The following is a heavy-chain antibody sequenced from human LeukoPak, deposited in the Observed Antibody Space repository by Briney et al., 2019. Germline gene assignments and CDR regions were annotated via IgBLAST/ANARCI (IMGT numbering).Heavy chain of an antibody. CDR1: GGSISSGGYY. D-gene: IGHD3-10*01. J-gene: IGHJ4*02. CDR3: ARVRVGESPDY. V-gene: IGHV4-30-2*01. CDR2: IYHSGST. Sequence: SETLSLTCTVSGGSISSGGYYWSWIRQPPGKGLEWIEYIYHSGSTYYNPSLKSRVTISVDRSKNQFSLKLSSVTAADTAVYYCARVRVGESPDYWGQGTLVTVSS.